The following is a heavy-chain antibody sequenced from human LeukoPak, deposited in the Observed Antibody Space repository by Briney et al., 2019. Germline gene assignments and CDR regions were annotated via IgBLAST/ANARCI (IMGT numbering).Heavy chain of an antibody. J-gene: IGHJ6*03. Sequence: GGSLRLSCETSGFLFSGFGMHWVRQSPGKGLEWVAFIRYDANNKDYADFVKGRFTISRDNSKNTLYLQMNSLRAEDTAVYYCAKGIAVAGYYYYYMDVWGKGTTVTISS. CDR1: GFLFSGFG. V-gene: IGHV3-30*02. D-gene: IGHD6-19*01. CDR2: IRYDANNK. CDR3: AKGIAVAGYYYYYMDV.